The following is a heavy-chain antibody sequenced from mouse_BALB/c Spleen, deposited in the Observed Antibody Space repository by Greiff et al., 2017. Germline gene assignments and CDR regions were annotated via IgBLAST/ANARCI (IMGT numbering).Heavy chain of an antibody. D-gene: IGHD1-1*01. CDR3: ARGYYYGGSYGAMDY. V-gene: IGHV3-2*02. J-gene: IGHJ4*01. CDR1: GYSITSYYA. Sequence: EVKLMESGPGLVKPSQSLYLSCTVSGYSITSYYAWYWIRQLPGNKLEWMGYISYSGSTSYNPSLKSRIFITRDTSKNQFFLQLNSVTTEDTATYYCARGYYYGGSYGAMDYWGQGTSVTVSS. CDR2: ISYSGST.